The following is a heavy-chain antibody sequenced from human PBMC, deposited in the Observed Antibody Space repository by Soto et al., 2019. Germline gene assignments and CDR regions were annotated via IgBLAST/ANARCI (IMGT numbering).Heavy chain of an antibody. CDR1: GGSISSGGYY. V-gene: IGHV4-31*03. D-gene: IGHD2-15*01. J-gene: IGHJ4*02. Sequence: SETLSLTCTVSGGSISSGGYYRSWIRQHPGKGLEWIGYIYYSGSTYYNPSLKSRVTISVDTSKNQFSLKLSSVTAADTAVYYCARYCSGGSCYSGYFDYWGQGTLVPVSS. CDR3: ARYCSGGSCYSGYFDY. CDR2: IYYSGST.